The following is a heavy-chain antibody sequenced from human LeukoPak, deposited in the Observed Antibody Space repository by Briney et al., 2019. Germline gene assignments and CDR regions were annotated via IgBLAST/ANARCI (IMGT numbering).Heavy chain of an antibody. CDR3: ARDRRQLWFSNWFDP. CDR2: IKQDGSEK. J-gene: IGHJ5*02. V-gene: IGHV3-7*01. CDR1: GFTFSSYW. D-gene: IGHD5-18*01. Sequence: QSGGSLRLSCAASGFTFSSYWMSWVRQVPGKGLEWVANIKQDGSEKYYVDSVKGRFTISRDNAKNSLYLQMNSLRAEDTAVYYCARDRRQLWFSNWFDPWGQGTLVTVSS.